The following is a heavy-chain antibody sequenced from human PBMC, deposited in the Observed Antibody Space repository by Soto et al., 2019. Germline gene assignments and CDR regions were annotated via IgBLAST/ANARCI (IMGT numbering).Heavy chain of an antibody. CDR1: GFAFSSYW. V-gene: IGHV3-7*01. CDR2: VTQDGSEK. Sequence: PGWSLRLSCAASGFAFSSYWMSWVRQAPGKGLEWVANVTQDGSEKYYVDSVKGRFTISRDNAKNSLYLQMNRLTAEDTAVYHCAREDSSGSCLCLDGWGQGTLVTVSS. CDR3: AREDSSGSCLCLDG. D-gene: IGHD6-19*01. J-gene: IGHJ4*02.